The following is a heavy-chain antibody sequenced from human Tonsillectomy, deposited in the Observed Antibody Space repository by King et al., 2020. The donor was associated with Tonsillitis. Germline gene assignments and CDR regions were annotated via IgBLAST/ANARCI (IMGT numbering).Heavy chain of an antibody. CDR3: ARDSTPVEAPKIYYDAFDI. CDR2: LPRGGIEK. J-gene: IGHJ3*02. V-gene: IGHV3-7*01. D-gene: IGHD1-26*01. CDR1: GFTFSTYW. Sequence: PLVPSGGGLVQPGGSLRLSCVGSGFTFSTYWITWVRQAPGTLLEWVAPLPRGGIEKSYVDSVAGRFTISRDNAKTSLYLQMNSLRGEDTAVYYCARDSTPVEAPKIYYDAFDIWGQGAMVTVSP.